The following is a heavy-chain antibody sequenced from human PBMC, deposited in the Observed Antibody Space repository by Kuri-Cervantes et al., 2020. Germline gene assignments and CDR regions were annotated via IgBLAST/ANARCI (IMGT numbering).Heavy chain of an antibody. CDR2: ISSSGSTI. CDR1: GFTFSSYS. V-gene: IGHV3-48*04. D-gene: IGHD6-13*01. J-gene: IGHJ4*02. CDR3: ARDWGIAAEKGDY. Sequence: GGPLRLSCAASGFTFSSYSMNWVRQAPGKGLEWVSYISSSGSTIYYADSVKGRFTISRDNAKNSLYLQMNSLRAEDTAVYYCARDWGIAAEKGDYWGQGTLVTVSS.